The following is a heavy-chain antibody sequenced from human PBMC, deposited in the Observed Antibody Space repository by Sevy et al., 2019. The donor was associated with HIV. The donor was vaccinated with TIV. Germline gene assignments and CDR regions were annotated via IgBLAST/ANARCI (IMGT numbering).Heavy chain of an antibody. V-gene: IGHV1-18*01. D-gene: IGHD2-2*01. CDR3: ARVVVVPAAQQDYYYYGMDV. CDR2: ISAYNGNT. CDR1: GYTFTSYG. Sequence: ASVKVSCKAYGYTFTSYGISWVRQAPGQGLEWMGWISAYNGNTNYAQKLQGRVTMTTDTSTSTAYMELRSLRSDDTAVYYCARVVVVPAAQQDYYYYGMDVWGQGTTVTVSS. J-gene: IGHJ6*02.